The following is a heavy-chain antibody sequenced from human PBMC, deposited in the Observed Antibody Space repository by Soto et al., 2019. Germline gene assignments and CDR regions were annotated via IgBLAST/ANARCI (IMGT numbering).Heavy chain of an antibody. V-gene: IGHV3-43*01. J-gene: IGHJ4*02. Sequence: EVQLVESGGVVVQPGRSLRLSCAASGFTFHDYTMHWLRQAPGKGLEWVSLISWHGGSTDYADSVKGRFTISRDNSKDSLYLQMDSLRTEDTALYYCAKGLFTVTTGGGFHYWGQGTLVTVSS. CDR1: GFTFHDYT. CDR2: ISWHGGST. CDR3: AKGLFTVTTGGGFHY. D-gene: IGHD4-17*01.